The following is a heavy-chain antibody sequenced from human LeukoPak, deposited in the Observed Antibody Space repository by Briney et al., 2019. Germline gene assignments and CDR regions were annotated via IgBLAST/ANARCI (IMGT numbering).Heavy chain of an antibody. Sequence: GESLRLSRAASGFTFSSYAMSWVRQAPGKGLEWVSAISGSGGSTYYADSVKGRFTISRDNSKNTLYLQMNSLRAEDTAVYYCAKGGVRSGFDPWGQGTLVTVSS. D-gene: IGHD4-17*01. CDR3: AKGGVRSGFDP. CDR2: ISGSGGST. CDR1: GFTFSSYA. J-gene: IGHJ5*02. V-gene: IGHV3-23*01.